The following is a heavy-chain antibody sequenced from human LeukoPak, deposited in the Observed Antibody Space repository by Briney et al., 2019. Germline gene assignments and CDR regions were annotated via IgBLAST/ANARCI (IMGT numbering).Heavy chain of an antibody. Sequence: GGSLRLSCAASGFTVSSNYMSWVRQAPGKGLGWVSFIYSGGSTYYADSVKGRLTISRDNSKNTLYLQMNSLRDEDTAVYYCAREGVVATIGDAFDIWGQGTMVTVSS. CDR2: IYSGGST. CDR1: GFTVSSNY. V-gene: IGHV3-66*01. CDR3: AREGVVATIGDAFDI. D-gene: IGHD5-12*01. J-gene: IGHJ3*02.